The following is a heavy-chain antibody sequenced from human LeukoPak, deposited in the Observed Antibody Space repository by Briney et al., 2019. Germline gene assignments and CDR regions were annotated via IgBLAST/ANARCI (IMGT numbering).Heavy chain of an antibody. D-gene: IGHD1-26*01. CDR1: GGSISSSSYY. CDR2: IYYSGST. Sequence: SETLSLTCTVSGGSISSSSYYWGWIRQPPGKGLEWIGSIYYSGSTYYNPSLKSRVTISVDTSKNQCSLKLSSVTAADTAVYYCARRREWEPFDYWGQGTLVTVSS. CDR3: ARRREWEPFDY. J-gene: IGHJ4*02. V-gene: IGHV4-39*01.